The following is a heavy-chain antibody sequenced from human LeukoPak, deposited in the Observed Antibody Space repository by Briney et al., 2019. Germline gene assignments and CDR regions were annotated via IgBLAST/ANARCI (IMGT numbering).Heavy chain of an antibody. J-gene: IGHJ4*02. CDR1: GGSISSGDYY. V-gene: IGHV4-30-4*08. CDR3: ARTSTYYDFWSGYRDFDY. D-gene: IGHD3-3*01. Sequence: SETLSLTCTVSGGSISSGDYYWSWIRQPPGKGLEWIGYIYYSGSTYYNPSLKSRVTISLDTSKNQFSLNLSSVTAADTAVYYRARTSTYYDFWSGYRDFDYWGQGTLVTVSS. CDR2: IYYSGST.